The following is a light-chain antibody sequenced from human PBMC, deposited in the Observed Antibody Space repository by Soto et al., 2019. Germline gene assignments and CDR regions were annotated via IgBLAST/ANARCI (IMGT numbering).Light chain of an antibody. Sequence: QSVLTQPASVSGSPGQSITISCTGTSSDVGGYNYVSWYQQHPGKAPKLMIYDVSNRPSGVSNRFSGSKSGNTASLTISGLQADDEADYYCSSYSSTNTHVFGTGTKVTVL. CDR2: DVS. J-gene: IGLJ1*01. CDR3: SSYSSTNTHV. V-gene: IGLV2-14*03. CDR1: SSDVGGYNY.